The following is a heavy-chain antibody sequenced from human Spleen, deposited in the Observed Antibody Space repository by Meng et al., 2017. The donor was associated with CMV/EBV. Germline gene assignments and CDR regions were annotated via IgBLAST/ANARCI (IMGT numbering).Heavy chain of an antibody. CDR3: ARGGGCSSSSCDLDY. D-gene: IGHD2-2*01. CDR2: IYHSGST. J-gene: IGHJ4*02. Sequence: QGQGRESGPGLLKPSEPLSLTVFVSGASISSGNWWNGVRQPPGKGLEWIGDIYHSGSTNYNPSLKSRVTISVDKSKNQFSLKLSSVTAAYTAMYYCARGGGCSSSSCDLDYWGQGVLVTVSS. V-gene: IGHV4-4*02. CDR1: GASISSGNW.